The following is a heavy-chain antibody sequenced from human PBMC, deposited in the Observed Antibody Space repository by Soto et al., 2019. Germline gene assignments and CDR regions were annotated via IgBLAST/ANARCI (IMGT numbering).Heavy chain of an antibody. J-gene: IGHJ4*02. CDR2: IIPVLGIA. D-gene: IGHD3-9*01. Sequence: QVQLVQSGAEVKKPGSSVKVSCKASGGTFSSYTISWVRQAPGQGLEWMGRIIPVLGIANYEQKFEGRVTSTEDKTTITARMEVRSLRSEDTAVYYCVRGPYYDVLTGYYSSAPGLDCWGQGNLVTVPS. CDR3: VRGPYYDVLTGYYSSAPGLDC. V-gene: IGHV1-69*02. CDR1: GGTFSSYT.